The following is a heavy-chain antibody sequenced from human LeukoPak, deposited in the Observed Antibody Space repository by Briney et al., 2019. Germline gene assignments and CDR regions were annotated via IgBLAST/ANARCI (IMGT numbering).Heavy chain of an antibody. J-gene: IGHJ4*02. D-gene: IGHD3-10*01. V-gene: IGHV4-4*07. CDR1: GGSISSYY. Sequence: SETLSLTCTVSGGSISSYYWGWIRQPAGKGLEWIGRIYSSGSTNYNPSLKSRVTMSVDTSKNQFSLKLSSVTAADTAVYYCARYRYGSGSYYFDYWGQGTLVTVSS. CDR3: ARYRYGSGSYYFDY. CDR2: IYSSGST.